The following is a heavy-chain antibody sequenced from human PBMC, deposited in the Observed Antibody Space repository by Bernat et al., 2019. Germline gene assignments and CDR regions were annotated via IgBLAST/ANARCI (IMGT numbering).Heavy chain of an antibody. CDR2: ISYDGNNK. Sequence: QVQLVESGGGVVQPGRSLRLSCAASGFTFSSYGMHWVRQAPGKGLEGVAVISYDGNNKFHAESVKGRFTISRDNSKNTLYLQMNSLRGDDTAVFYCAKGESGYSDYPRYWYFDLWGRGTLITISS. CDR3: AKGESGYSDYPRYWYFDL. D-gene: IGHD4-11*01. CDR1: GFTFSSYG. J-gene: IGHJ2*01. V-gene: IGHV3-30*18.